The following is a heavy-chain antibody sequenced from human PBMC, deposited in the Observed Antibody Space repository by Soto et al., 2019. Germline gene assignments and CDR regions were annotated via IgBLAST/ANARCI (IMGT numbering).Heavy chain of an antibody. CDR3: AKSPAGTFVIFNY. D-gene: IGHD6-13*01. Sequence: VQLFESGGGLVQPGGSLRLSCAASVFTFGSYAMNLVRQAPGKGLEWVSAISGGGGSTFFADSVKGRFTIFRDNSKNKIYPQMNSLRAEDTAVYFCAKSPAGTFVIFNYWTQGTTVSVSS. CDR2: ISGGGGST. J-gene: IGHJ4*02. CDR1: VFTFGSYA. V-gene: IGHV3-23*01.